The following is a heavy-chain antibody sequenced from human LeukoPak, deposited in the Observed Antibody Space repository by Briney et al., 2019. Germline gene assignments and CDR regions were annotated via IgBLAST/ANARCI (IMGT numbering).Heavy chain of an antibody. D-gene: IGHD3-22*01. CDR2: ISYDGSNK. CDR3: AKGGRITMIVVVSRGDAFDI. V-gene: IGHV3-30*18. CDR1: GFTFSSYG. Sequence: SCKASGFTFSSYGMHWVRQAPGKGLEWVAVISYDGSNKYYADSVKGRFTISRDNSKNTLYLQMNSLRAEDTAVYYCAKGGRITMIVVVSRGDAFDIWGQGTMVTVSS. J-gene: IGHJ3*02.